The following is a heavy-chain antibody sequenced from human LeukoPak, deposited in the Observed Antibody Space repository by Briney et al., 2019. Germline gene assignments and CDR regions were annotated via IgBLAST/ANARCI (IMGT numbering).Heavy chain of an antibody. V-gene: IGHV1-46*01. CDR1: GYTFTNYY. CDR3: ARSRTGWMVRGVIWGLWSYYYMDV. Sequence: GASVKVSCKASGYTFTNYYIHWVRQAPGQGLECMGIINPSGGSTIYAQKFQGRVTMTEDTSTDTAYMELSSLRSEDTAVYYCARSRTGWMVRGVIWGLWSYYYMDVWGKGTTVTISS. D-gene: IGHD3-10*01. J-gene: IGHJ6*03. CDR2: INPSGGST.